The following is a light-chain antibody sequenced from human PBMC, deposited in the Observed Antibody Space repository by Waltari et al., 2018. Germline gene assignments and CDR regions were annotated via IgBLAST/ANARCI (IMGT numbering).Light chain of an antibody. CDR1: ASNIGGNV. CDR3: AAWDDRPSGHWV. Sequence: QSVLTQPSSASGTPGQRVTISCSGRASNIGGNVVNWSQQFPGKATKLVIYRNDQRPSGVPDRFSGSKSGTSASLAISGLQSEDEADYYCAAWDDRPSGHWVFGGGTKVTVL. V-gene: IGLV1-44*01. J-gene: IGLJ3*02. CDR2: RND.